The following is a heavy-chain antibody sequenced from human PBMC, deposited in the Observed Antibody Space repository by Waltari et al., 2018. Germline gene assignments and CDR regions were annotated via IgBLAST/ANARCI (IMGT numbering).Heavy chain of an antibody. Sequence: QVQLVQSGAEVKKPGASVKVSCKASGYTFTGYYMHWVRQAPGQGLEWMGRINPNSGGTNYAQKFQGRVTMTRDTYISTAYMELSRLRSDDTAVYYCAREGRLFMITFGTHNWFDPWGQGTLVTVSS. D-gene: IGHD3-16*01. J-gene: IGHJ5*02. CDR2: INPNSGGT. CDR1: GYTFTGYY. V-gene: IGHV1-2*06. CDR3: AREGRLFMITFGTHNWFDP.